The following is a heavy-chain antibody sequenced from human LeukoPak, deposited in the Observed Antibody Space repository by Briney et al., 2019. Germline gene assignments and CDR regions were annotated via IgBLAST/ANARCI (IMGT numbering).Heavy chain of an antibody. Sequence: GGSLRLSCAASTFTFSIYDMHWVRQAPGKGLEWVAFIRYDESSKYYADSVKGRFTISRDTSKSTLYLQMNSLRAEDTAVYYCVIPIAAAGTILDYWGQGTLVTVSS. CDR1: TFTFSIYD. CDR3: VIPIAAAGTILDY. D-gene: IGHD6-13*01. V-gene: IGHV3-30*02. CDR2: IRYDESSK. J-gene: IGHJ4*02.